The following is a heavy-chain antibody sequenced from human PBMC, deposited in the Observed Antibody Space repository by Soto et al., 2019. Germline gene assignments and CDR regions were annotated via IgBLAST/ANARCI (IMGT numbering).Heavy chain of an antibody. J-gene: IGHJ4*02. CDR2: ISSSSSYI. Sequence: PGGSLRLSCAASGFTFSSYSMNWVRQAPGKWLEWVSSISSSSSYIYYADSVKGRFTISRDNAKNSLYLQMNSLRAEDTAVYYCARVMITFGGVIAPCLDYWGQGTLVTVSS. CDR3: ARVMITFGGVIAPCLDY. V-gene: IGHV3-21*01. CDR1: GFTFSSYS. D-gene: IGHD3-16*02.